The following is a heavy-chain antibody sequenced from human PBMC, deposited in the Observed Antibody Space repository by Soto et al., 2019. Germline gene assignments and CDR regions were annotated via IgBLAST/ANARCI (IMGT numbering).Heavy chain of an antibody. V-gene: IGHV3-48*02. D-gene: IGHD6-19*01. J-gene: IGHJ5*02. CDR3: ARVDSSGWYSWFDP. Sequence: PGGSLRLSCAASGFTFSSYSMNWVRQAPGKGLEWVSYISSSSSTIYYADSVKGRFTISRDNAKNSLYLQMNSLRDEDTAVYYCARVDSSGWYSWFDPWGQGTLVTVSS. CDR1: GFTFSSYS. CDR2: ISSSSSTI.